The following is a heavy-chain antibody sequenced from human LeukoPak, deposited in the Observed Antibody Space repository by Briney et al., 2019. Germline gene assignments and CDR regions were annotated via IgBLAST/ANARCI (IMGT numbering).Heavy chain of an antibody. Sequence: GGSLRLSCTASGFTFSSYSMNWVRQAPGKGLEWVSYISGSSSTIYYADSVKGRFTISRDNAKNSLYLQMNSLRAEDTAVYYCARANRRLLEWLLVIDIWGQGTMVTVSS. J-gene: IGHJ3*02. CDR1: GFTFSSYS. D-gene: IGHD3-3*01. CDR3: ARANRRLLEWLLVIDI. V-gene: IGHV3-48*01. CDR2: ISGSSSTI.